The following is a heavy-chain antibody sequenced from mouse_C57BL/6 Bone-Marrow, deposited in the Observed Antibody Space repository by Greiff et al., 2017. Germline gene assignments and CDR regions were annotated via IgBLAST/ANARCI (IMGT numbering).Heavy chain of an antibody. J-gene: IGHJ1*03. CDR2: IDPSDSYT. Sequence: QVQLQQPGAELVMPGASVKLSCKASGYTFTSYWMHWVKQRPGQGLEWIGEIDPSDSYTNYNQKFKGKSTLTVDKSSSTAYMQLSSLTSEDSAVXYCANDGYFWYFDVWGTGTTVTVSS. V-gene: IGHV1-69*01. CDR1: GYTFTSYW. CDR3: ANDGYFWYFDV. D-gene: IGHD2-3*01.